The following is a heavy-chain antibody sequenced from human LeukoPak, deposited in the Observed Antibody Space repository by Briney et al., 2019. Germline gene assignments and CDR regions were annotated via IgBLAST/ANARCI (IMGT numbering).Heavy chain of an antibody. D-gene: IGHD3-22*01. J-gene: IGHJ2*01. CDR1: GGSISGYY. CDR3: ARIVLPYYYDTTALKGYFDL. Sequence: SETLSLTCTVSGGSISGYYWTWIRQPAGKGLEWIGRIYTTGGTNYNPSLKSRVTMSVDTSKNQFSLKLSSVTAADTAVYYCARIVLPYYYDTTALKGYFDLWGRGTLVTVSS. CDR2: IYTTGGT. V-gene: IGHV4-4*07.